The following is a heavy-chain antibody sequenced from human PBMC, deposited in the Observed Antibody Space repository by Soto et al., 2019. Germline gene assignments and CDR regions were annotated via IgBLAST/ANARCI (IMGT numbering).Heavy chain of an antibody. CDR1: GGSISSYY. CDR3: ARSYSTPGYYYSYGLDV. V-gene: IGHV4-59*01. D-gene: IGHD4-4*01. CDR2: IYYSGST. J-gene: IGHJ6*02. Sequence: SETLSLTCTVSGGSISSYYWSWIRQPPGKGLEWIGYIYYSGSTNYNPSLKSRVTISVDTSKNQFSLKLSSVTAADTAVYYCARSYSTPGYYYSYGLDVCGQGTTVTVSS.